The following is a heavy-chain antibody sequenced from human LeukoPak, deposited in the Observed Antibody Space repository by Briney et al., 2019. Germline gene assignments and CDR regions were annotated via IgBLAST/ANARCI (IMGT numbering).Heavy chain of an antibody. J-gene: IGHJ5*02. V-gene: IGHV4-4*02. CDR1: GGSISSSNW. CDR3: ARERAVAGSWFDP. Sequence: SSETLSLTCAVSGGSISSSNWWSWVRQPPGKGLEWIGEIYHSGSTNYNPSLKSRVTISVDKSKNQFSLKLSSVTAADTAVYYCARERAVAGSWFDPWGQGTLVTVSS. D-gene: IGHD6-19*01. CDR2: IYHSGST.